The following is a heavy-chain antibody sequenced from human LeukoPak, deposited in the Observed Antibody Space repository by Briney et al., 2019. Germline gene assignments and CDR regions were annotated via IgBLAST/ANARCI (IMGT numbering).Heavy chain of an antibody. J-gene: IGHJ4*02. CDR3: ARGVRYCSGGSCYYFDY. CDR1: GYTFTSYG. Sequence: ASVKVSCKASGYTFTSYGVSWVRQAPGQGLEWMGWISAYNGNTNYAQKLQGTVTITTDTSTTTAYMELRSLRSDDTAVYYCARGVRYCSGGSCYYFDYWGQGTLVTVSS. D-gene: IGHD2-15*01. CDR2: ISAYNGNT. V-gene: IGHV1-18*01.